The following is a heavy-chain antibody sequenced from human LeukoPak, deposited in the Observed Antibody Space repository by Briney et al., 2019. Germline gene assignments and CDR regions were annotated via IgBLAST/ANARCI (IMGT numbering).Heavy chain of an antibody. CDR3: ARDVMITFGGVIVSRRALDY. D-gene: IGHD3-16*02. J-gene: IGHJ4*02. Sequence: SLRLSCAASGFTFSSYAMHWVRQAPGKGLEWVAVISYDGSNKYYADSVKGRFTISRDNSKNTLYLQMNSLRAEDTAVYYCARDVMITFGGVIVSRRALDYWGQGTLVTVSS. CDR1: GFTFSSYA. CDR2: ISYDGSNK. V-gene: IGHV3-30-3*01.